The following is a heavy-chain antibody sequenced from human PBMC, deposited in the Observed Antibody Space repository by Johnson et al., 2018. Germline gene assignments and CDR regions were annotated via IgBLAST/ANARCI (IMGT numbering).Heavy chain of an antibody. CDR3: TRHPAYSGRYDGGYYYYMDV. CDR2: IRGKAHNYAT. D-gene: IGHD1-26*01. J-gene: IGHJ6*03. V-gene: IGHV3-73*01. Sequence: VRLVQAGGGLVQPGGSLKLWCAASGFIFSGSPIHWVRQASGKGLEWVGLIRGKAHNYATAYAASVKGRFTISRDDSKNTAYLQMNSLKTEDTAVYFCTRHPAYSGRYDGGYYYYMDVWGKGTTVTVSS. CDR1: GFIFSGSP.